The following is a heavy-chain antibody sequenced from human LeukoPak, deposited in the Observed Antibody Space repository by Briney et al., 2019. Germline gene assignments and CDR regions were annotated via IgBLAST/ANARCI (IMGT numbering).Heavy chain of an antibody. Sequence: ASVKVSCKASGYTFTPYFIHWVRQAPGQGLEWMGIINPTGGRTTYAQKFQGRFTVTRDMSTSTVYMELSSLTSEDTAVYYCARDRVIVGGTATYNFDHWGQGTLVTVSS. J-gene: IGHJ4*02. CDR2: INPTGGRT. CDR3: ARDRVIVGGTATYNFDH. V-gene: IGHV1-46*01. CDR1: GYTFTPYF. D-gene: IGHD1-14*01.